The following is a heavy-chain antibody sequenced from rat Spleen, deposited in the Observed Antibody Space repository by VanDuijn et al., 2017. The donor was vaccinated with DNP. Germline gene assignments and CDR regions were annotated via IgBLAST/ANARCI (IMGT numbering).Heavy chain of an antibody. V-gene: IGHV3-1*01. D-gene: IGHD1-6*01. CDR2: ISYSGST. J-gene: IGHJ3*01. CDR1: GYSITSNY. Sequence: EVLLQESGPGLVKPSQSLSLTCSVTGYSITSNYWGWIRKFPGNKMEWMAYISYSGSTGYNPSLKSRVSITRDTSKNQFFLQLNSVTSEDTATYYCARSDYFGSFRPFAYWGQGTLVTVSS. CDR3: ARSDYFGSFRPFAY.